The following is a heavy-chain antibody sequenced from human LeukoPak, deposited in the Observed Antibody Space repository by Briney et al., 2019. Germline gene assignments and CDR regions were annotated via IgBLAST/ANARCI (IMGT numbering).Heavy chain of an antibody. Sequence: GGSLRLSCAASGFTFSNYRMNWVRLAPGKGLEWVSSISRSSSYICYADSVRGRFTISRDNAKKSLYLQMNSLRAEDTAVYYCARDGGFGDTDYWYFDLWGRGTLVTVSS. D-gene: IGHD3-3*01. CDR1: GFTFSNYR. V-gene: IGHV3-21*01. J-gene: IGHJ2*01. CDR2: ISRSSSYI. CDR3: ARDGGFGDTDYWYFDL.